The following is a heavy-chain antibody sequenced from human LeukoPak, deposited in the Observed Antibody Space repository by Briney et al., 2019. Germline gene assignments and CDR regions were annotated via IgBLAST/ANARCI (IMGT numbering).Heavy chain of an antibody. CDR1: GGSISSGGYS. V-gene: IGHV4-30-2*01. Sequence: SETLSLTCAVSGGSISSGGYSWSWIRQPPGKGLEWIGYIYHSGSTYYNPSLKSRVTISVDRSKNQFSLKLSSVTAADTAVYYCARRRVPDYWGKETLVTVSS. CDR2: IYHSGST. CDR3: ARRRVPDY. J-gene: IGHJ4*02.